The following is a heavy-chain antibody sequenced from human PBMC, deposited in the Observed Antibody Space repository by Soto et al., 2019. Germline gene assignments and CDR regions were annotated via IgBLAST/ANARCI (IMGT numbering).Heavy chain of an antibody. Sequence: QLVQSGPEVKKPGSSVKVSCKSVGDTFSSYAVSWVRQAPGQGLEWMGGIIPTFGIVNYAQKFQGRATITADESTRLSYMELSSLKSEDTAVYYCAREAGDYGHPYFDYWGQGTLISVSS. CDR2: IIPTFGIV. J-gene: IGHJ4*02. V-gene: IGHV1-69*01. CDR1: GDTFSSYA. D-gene: IGHD3-10*01. CDR3: AREAGDYGHPYFDY.